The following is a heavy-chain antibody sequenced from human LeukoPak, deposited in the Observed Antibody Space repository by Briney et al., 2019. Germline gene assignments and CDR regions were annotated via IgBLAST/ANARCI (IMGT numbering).Heavy chain of an antibody. CDR1: DDSITMYY. D-gene: IGHD5-18*01. Sequence: PSETLSLTCSVSDDSITMYYWTWLRQPPGKGLEWIGSVYYTGSTYHNPSLKSRVTMSVDTSKNQFSLKLSSVTAADTAVYYCARDGGITAPLDYWGQGTLVTVSS. CDR2: VYYTGST. CDR3: ARDGGITAPLDY. V-gene: IGHV4-38-2*02. J-gene: IGHJ4*02.